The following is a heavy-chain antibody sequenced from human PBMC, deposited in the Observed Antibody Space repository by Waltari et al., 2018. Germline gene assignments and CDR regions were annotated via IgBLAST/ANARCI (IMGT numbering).Heavy chain of an antibody. CDR2: INDSGRT. J-gene: IGHJ6*03. CDR1: GGSLSGDH. V-gene: IGHV4-34*02. Sequence: QVQLQQWGAGLLKPSETLSLTCDVSGGSLSGDHCTWIRQPPGKGLEWIGEINDSGRTTYNPSLESRVTVSIDTANNQFSLRVRSVTAADTAVYYCARVFGYYYYYMDVWGKGTTVTISS. CDR3: ARVFGYYYYYMDV. D-gene: IGHD3-3*01.